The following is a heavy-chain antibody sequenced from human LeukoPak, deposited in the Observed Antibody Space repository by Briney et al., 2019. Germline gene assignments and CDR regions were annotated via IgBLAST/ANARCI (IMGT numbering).Heavy chain of an antibody. J-gene: IGHJ4*02. CDR3: AKGSYYDSSGSFYFDY. V-gene: IGHV3-23*01. CDR1: GFTFRTYA. Sequence: GSLRLSCAASGFTFRTYAMSWFRQAPGKGLQWFSAISESGGTTYYADSVKGRFTISRDSSKNTLYVQVNSLGTEDTAAYYCAKGSYYDSSGSFYFDYWGQGTLVTVSS. D-gene: IGHD3-22*01. CDR2: ISESGGTT.